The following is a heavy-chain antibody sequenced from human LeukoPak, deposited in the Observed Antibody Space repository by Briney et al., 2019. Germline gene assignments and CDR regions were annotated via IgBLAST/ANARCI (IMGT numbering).Heavy chain of an antibody. CDR2: MYHTGST. V-gene: IGHV4-38-2*02. D-gene: IGHD2-15*01. Sequence: SETLSLTCTVSGYSISSAYYWGWIRQPPGMGLEWIGSMYHTGSTYYNPSLKSRVTISVDTSKNQFSLKLTSVTAADTAVYYCARDLGCSGGSCYFHWFDPWGQGTLVTVSS. CDR3: ARDLGCSGGSCYFHWFDP. CDR1: GYSISSAYY. J-gene: IGHJ5*02.